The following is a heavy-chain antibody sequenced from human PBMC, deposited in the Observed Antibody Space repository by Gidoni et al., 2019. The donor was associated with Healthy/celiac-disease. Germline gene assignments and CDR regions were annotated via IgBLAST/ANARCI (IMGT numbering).Heavy chain of an antibody. J-gene: IGHJ4*02. Sequence: QVQLQESGPGLVKPSETLSLTCTVPGGSISSYYLSWIRQPPGKGLEWIGYIYYSGSTNYNPSLKSRVTISVDTSKNQFSLKLSSVTAADTAVYYCAAGERWPLFDYWGQGTLVTVSS. CDR3: AAGERWPLFDY. V-gene: IGHV4-59*01. D-gene: IGHD4-17*01. CDR1: GGSISSYY. CDR2: IYYSGST.